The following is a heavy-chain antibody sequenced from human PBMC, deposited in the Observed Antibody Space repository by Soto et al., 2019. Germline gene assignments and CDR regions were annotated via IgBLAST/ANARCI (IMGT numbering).Heavy chain of an antibody. D-gene: IGHD3-16*01. Sequence: QVQLVQSGAEVKKPGASVKVSCKASGYTFTSYNIIWVRQATGQGLEWMGWMSPNSGNTGYVQNFQGRVSMTRNTSISTAYIELSSLTSDDTAVYYCARGRDRSRLLDYWGQGTLVTVSS. J-gene: IGHJ4*02. CDR3: ARGRDRSRLLDY. CDR2: MSPNSGNT. V-gene: IGHV1-8*01. CDR1: GYTFTSYN.